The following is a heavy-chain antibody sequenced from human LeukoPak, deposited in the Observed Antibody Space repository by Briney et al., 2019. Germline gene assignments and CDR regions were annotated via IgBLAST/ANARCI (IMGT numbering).Heavy chain of an antibody. J-gene: IGHJ4*02. CDR1: GFTFSSHS. V-gene: IGHV3-21*01. CDR3: ARGLRWPN. CDR2: ISSSSSYI. Sequence: GGSLRLSCAASGFTFSSHSMNWVRQAPGKGREWGSSISSSSSYIYYADSVKGRFAISRENAKKSLYLQLNSLRAEDTAVYYCARGLRWPNWGQGTLVTVSS. D-gene: IGHD4-23*01.